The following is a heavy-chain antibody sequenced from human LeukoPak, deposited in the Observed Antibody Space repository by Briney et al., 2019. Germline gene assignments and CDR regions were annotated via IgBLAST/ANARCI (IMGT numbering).Heavy chain of an antibody. Sequence: RTGGSLRLSCAASGLKFDDYAMHWVRHRPGKGLEWVSLISWDGLTSYYTDSVKGRFVISRDNTNNSLYLQMDSLTADDTAVYYCVKASYDDDTSGFFDSWGQGAQVTVSS. D-gene: IGHD6-19*01. J-gene: IGHJ5*01. CDR1: GLKFDDYA. CDR3: VKASYDDDTSGFFDS. V-gene: IGHV3-43D*03. CDR2: ISWDGLTS.